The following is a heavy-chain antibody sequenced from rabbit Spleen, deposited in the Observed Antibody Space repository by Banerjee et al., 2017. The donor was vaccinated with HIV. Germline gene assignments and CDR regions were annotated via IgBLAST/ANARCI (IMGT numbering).Heavy chain of an antibody. Sequence: QSLEESGGDLVKPEGSLTLTCKASGVSFSDKDVMCWVRQAPGKGLEWIACINVVTGKAVYASWAKGRFTISKASSTTVTLQMTSLTAADTATYFCARDTSSSFSSYGMDLWGPGTLVTV. CDR2: INVVTGKA. CDR3: ARDTSSSFSSYGMDL. V-gene: IGHV1S40*01. D-gene: IGHD1-1*01. CDR1: GVSFSDKDV. J-gene: IGHJ6*01.